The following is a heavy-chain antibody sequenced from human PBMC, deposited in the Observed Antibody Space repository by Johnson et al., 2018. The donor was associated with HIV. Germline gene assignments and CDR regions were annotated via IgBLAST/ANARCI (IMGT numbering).Heavy chain of an antibody. V-gene: IGHV3-64*01. Sequence: VQLVESGGGLVQPGGSLRLSCAASGFTFSSYAMHWVRQAPGKGLEYVSAISPNGISTYYANSVIGRFTISRDNAKNTVFLQMRRLRADDMAVYYCARDSGGNYGAFDIWGQGTLVTVSS. CDR2: ISPNGIST. CDR3: ARDSGGNYGAFDI. J-gene: IGHJ3*02. CDR1: GFTFSSYA. D-gene: IGHD4-23*01.